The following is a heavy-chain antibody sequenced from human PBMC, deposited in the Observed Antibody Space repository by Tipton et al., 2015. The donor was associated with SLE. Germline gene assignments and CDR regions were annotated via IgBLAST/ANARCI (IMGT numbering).Heavy chain of an antibody. V-gene: IGHV4-4*08. J-gene: IGHJ4*02. CDR2: IYTSGKT. CDR3: ASGDGYDFGNGAYFDY. CDR1: GFSITSYY. D-gene: IGHD3/OR15-3a*01. Sequence: TLSLTCTVSGFSITSYYWRWIRQPPGKGLEWIGYIYTSGKTDYNPSLKSRVTISVDTSKNQFSLKLNSVTAADTAIYYCASGDGYDFGNGAYFDYWGQGTLVTVSS.